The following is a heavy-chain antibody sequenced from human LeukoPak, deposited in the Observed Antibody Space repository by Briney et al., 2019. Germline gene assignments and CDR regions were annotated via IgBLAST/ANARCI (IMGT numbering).Heavy chain of an antibody. CDR1: GYTFTNYA. J-gene: IGHJ1*01. V-gene: IGHV1-3*01. CDR2: INAGNGNK. D-gene: IGHD6-19*01. Sequence: ASVNVSCKASGYTFTNYAMHWVRQAPGQRLEWMGWINAGNGNKKYSQKFQGRVTITRDTSASTAYMELSSVRSEDTAVYYCARQISSGWPRAEYFQHWGQGTLVTVSS. CDR3: ARQISSGWPRAEYFQH.